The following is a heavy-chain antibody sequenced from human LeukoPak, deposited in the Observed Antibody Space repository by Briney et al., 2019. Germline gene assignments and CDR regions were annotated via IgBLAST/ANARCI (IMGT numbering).Heavy chain of an antibody. J-gene: IGHJ4*02. CDR3: TTGPSYDYVWGSYRYTPFDY. Sequence: GSLRLSCAASGFTFSNAWMSWVRQAPGKGLEWVGRIKSKTDGGTTDYAGPVKGRFTISRDDSKNTLYLQMNSLKTEDTAVYYCTTGPSYDYVWGSYRYTPFDYWGQGTLVTVSS. CDR2: IKSKTDGGTT. V-gene: IGHV3-15*01. CDR1: GFTFSNAW. D-gene: IGHD3-16*02.